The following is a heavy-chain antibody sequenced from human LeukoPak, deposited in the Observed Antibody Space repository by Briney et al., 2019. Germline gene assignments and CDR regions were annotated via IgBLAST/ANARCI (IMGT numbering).Heavy chain of an antibody. CDR1: GFTFRNYA. V-gene: IGHV3-23*01. J-gene: IGHJ4*02. D-gene: IGHD1-7*01. Sequence: SGGSLRLSCAASGFTFRNYAMSWVRQAPGKGLEWVSAISGSGTTTHYADSVKGRFTDSRDNSKNTVFLQMHSLGAEDTAVHYCSKGETDTGTLTHVYWGPGTLVTVSP. CDR2: ISGSGTTT. CDR3: SKGETDTGTLTHVY.